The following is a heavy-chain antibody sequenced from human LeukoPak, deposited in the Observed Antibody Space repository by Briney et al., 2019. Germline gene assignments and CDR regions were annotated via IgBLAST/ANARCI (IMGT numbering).Heavy chain of an antibody. V-gene: IGHV3-53*01. CDR3: ARKVWFGELQDY. J-gene: IGHJ4*02. CDR1: GFTVSGNY. D-gene: IGHD3-10*01. Sequence: GGSLRLSCAVSGFTVSGNYMSWIRQGPGKGLEWVSLIYSDDTTLYADSVKGRFTISRDNSKNTLYLQMNSLRAEDTAVYYCARKVWFGELQDYWGQGTLVTVSS. CDR2: IYSDDTT.